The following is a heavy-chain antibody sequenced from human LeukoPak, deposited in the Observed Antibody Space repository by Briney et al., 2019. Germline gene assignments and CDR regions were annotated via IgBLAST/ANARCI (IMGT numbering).Heavy chain of an antibody. CDR3: AKAAGLRILMDAFDI. CDR1: GFTFDDYA. V-gene: IGHV3-9*01. J-gene: IGHJ3*02. Sequence: PGGSLRLSCAASGFTFDDYAMHWVRQAPGKGLEWVSGISWNSGSIGYADSVKGRFTISRDNAKNSLYLQMNSLRAEDTALYYCAKAAGLRILMDAFDIWGQGTMVTVSS. CDR2: ISWNSGSI. D-gene: IGHD6-13*01.